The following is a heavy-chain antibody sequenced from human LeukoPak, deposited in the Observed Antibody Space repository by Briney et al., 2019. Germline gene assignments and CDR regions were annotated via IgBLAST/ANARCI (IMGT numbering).Heavy chain of an antibody. CDR3: ARDSGPVGIFGVVKGNNYYYYGMDV. D-gene: IGHD3-3*01. Sequence: SVQVSCKASGYTFTSYGISWVRQAPGQGLEWMGWISAYNGNTNYAQKLQGRVTMTTDTSTSTAYMELRSLRSDDTAMYYCARDSGPVGIFGVVKGNNYYYYGMDVWGQGTTVTVSS. CDR1: GYTFTSYG. J-gene: IGHJ6*02. CDR2: ISAYNGNT. V-gene: IGHV1-18*01.